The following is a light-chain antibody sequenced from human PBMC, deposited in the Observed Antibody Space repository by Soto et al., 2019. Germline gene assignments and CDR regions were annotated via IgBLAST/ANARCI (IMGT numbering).Light chain of an antibody. V-gene: IGLV2-23*01. CDR2: EGS. CDR1: SSDVGSYNL. J-gene: IGLJ1*01. CDR3: CSYAGSSTLDV. Sequence: QSALTQPASVSGSPGQSITISCTGTSSDVGSYNLVSWYQQHPGKAPKLMIYEGSKRPSGVSNRFSGSKSGNTASLTISGLQAEDEDDYYFCSYAGSSTLDVFGTGTKLTVL.